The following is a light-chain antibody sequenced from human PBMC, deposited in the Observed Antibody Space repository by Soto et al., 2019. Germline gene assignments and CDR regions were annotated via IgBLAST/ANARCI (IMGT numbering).Light chain of an antibody. CDR2: DVS. CDR3: CSYAGSCVG. J-gene: IGLJ2*01. V-gene: IGLV2-11*01. Sequence: QSALTQPRSVSGSPGQSVTISCTGTSSDVGGYNYVSWYQQHPGKAPKLMIYDVSKRPSGFLDRFSGYKSGNTASLTISGLQSEDEADYDVCSYAGSCVGFGGLTHRPVL. CDR1: SSDVGGYNY.